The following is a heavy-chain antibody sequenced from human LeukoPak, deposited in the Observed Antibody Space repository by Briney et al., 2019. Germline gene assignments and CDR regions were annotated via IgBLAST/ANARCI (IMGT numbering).Heavy chain of an antibody. V-gene: IGHV4-39*07. CDR2: IYYSGST. J-gene: IGHJ4*02. Sequence: PSETLSLTCTVSGGSISSSSYYWGWIRQPPGKGLEWIGSIYYSGSTYYNPSLKSRVTISVDTSKNQFSLKLSSVTAADTAVYYCARGFRSRAAARGGWYWGQGTLVTVSS. CDR1: GGSISSSSYY. CDR3: ARGFRSRAAARGGWY. D-gene: IGHD6-13*01.